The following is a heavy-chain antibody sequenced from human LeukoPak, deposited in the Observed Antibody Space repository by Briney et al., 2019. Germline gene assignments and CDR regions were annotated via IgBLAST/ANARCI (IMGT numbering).Heavy chain of an antibody. Sequence: ASVKVSCKASGYTFTGYYMHWVRQAPGQGLEWMGWINPNSGGTNYAQKFQGRVTMTRDTSISTAYMELSRLRSDDTAVYYCAPAPDRGRGIAAPETGAWGQGTLVTVSS. D-gene: IGHD6-13*01. J-gene: IGHJ5*01. CDR2: INPNSGGT. CDR1: GYTFTGYY. V-gene: IGHV1-2*02. CDR3: APAPDRGRGIAAPETGA.